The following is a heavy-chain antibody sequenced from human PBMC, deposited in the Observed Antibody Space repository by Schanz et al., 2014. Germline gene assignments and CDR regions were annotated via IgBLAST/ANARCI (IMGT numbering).Heavy chain of an antibody. V-gene: IGHV3-30*04. J-gene: IGHJ4*02. CDR3: AKSMYSTSWAFDF. CDR1: RFTFSTYA. CDR2: ISTDGTNT. D-gene: IGHD2-2*01. Sequence: QVQLVESGGGVVQPGGSLRLSCAASRFTFSTYAMHWVRQAPGKGLEKVAAISTDGTNTYYAASVRGRFTISRDNSKNTLYVQMNSLRAEDTAVYYCAKSMYSTSWAFDFWGQGAQVTVSS.